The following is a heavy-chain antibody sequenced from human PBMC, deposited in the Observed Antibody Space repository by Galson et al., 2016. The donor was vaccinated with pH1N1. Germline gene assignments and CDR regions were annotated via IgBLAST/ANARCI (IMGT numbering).Heavy chain of an antibody. CDR2: IKSDASKI. J-gene: IGHJ6*02. CDR1: GFPFSSHW. CDR3: ARGLLSENDVGMDV. V-gene: IGHV3-74*01. Sequence: SLRLSCAASGFPFSSHWFYWVRQAPGTGLVWVSRIKSDASKIYYADFVRGRFTISRDNAKDTVFLEMNSLRVEDTAVYYCARGLLSENDVGMDVWGQGTTVIVSS. D-gene: IGHD1-1*01.